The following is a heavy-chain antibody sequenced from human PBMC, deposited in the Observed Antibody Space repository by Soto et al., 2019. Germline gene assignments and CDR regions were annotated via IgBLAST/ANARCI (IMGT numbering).Heavy chain of an antibody. CDR2: IIPILGIA. CDR1: GGTFSSYT. D-gene: IGHD3-10*01. V-gene: IGHV1-69*02. Sequence: QVQLVQSGAEVKKPGSSVKVSCKASGGTFSSYTISWVRQAPGQGLEWMGRIIPILGIANYAQKFQGRVXIIXDKSTSTAYMELSSLRSEDTAVYYCARGLESGADYWGQGTLVTVSS. J-gene: IGHJ4*02. CDR3: ARGLESGADY.